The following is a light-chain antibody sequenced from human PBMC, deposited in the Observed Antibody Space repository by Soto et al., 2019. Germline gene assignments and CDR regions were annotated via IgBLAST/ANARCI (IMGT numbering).Light chain of an antibody. J-gene: IGKJ1*01. CDR3: VQFSHFPRT. Sequence: VLTQTPLSSPVTLGQPASISCRSSQSLVYSDGNTYLSWLQQRPGQNPRLLIYQVSNRFSGVPDRFSGSGSGTDFTLKISRVEAEDVGIYSCVQFSHFPRTFGQGTKVEI. CDR1: QSLVYSDGNTY. CDR2: QVS. V-gene: IGKV2-24*01.